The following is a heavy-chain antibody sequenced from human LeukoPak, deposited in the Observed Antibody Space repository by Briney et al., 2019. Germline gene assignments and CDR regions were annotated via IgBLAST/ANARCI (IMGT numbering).Heavy chain of an antibody. J-gene: IGHJ6*03. D-gene: IGHD2-2*01. Sequence: ASVKVSCKASGYTFTGYYMHWVRQAPGQGLEWMGWINPNSGGTNYAQKFQGRVTMTRDTSISTAYMELSRLRSDDTAVYYCASSYSSTRKYYYYYYMAVWGKGTTVTVSS. CDR2: INPNSGGT. CDR3: ASSYSSTRKYYYYYYMAV. CDR1: GYTFTGYY. V-gene: IGHV1-2*02.